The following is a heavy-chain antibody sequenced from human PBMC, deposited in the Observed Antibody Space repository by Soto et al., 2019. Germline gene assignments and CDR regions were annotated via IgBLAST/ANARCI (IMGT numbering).Heavy chain of an antibody. Sequence: QVQLVQSGAEVKKPGASVKVSCKASGYTFTSYDINWVRQATGQGLEGMGWMNPNSGNTDYAQKLQGRVTMTRNTSISTAYMGLSSLRSEGTAVYYCAREGSAAGAGWFDPWGQGTLVTVSS. J-gene: IGHJ5*02. CDR3: AREGSAAGAGWFDP. D-gene: IGHD6-13*01. CDR1: GYTFTSYD. V-gene: IGHV1-8*01. CDR2: MNPNSGNT.